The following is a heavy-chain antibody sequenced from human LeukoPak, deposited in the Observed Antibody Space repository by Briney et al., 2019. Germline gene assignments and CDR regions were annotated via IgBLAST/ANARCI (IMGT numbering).Heavy chain of an antibody. V-gene: IGHV3-11*01. CDR2: ISSSGSTI. CDR1: GFTFSSYA. D-gene: IGHD6-19*01. CDR3: ARVEDSSGWLYYFDY. Sequence: GGSLRLSCAASGFTFSSYAMSWIRQAPGKGLEWVSYISSSGSTIYYADSVKGRFTISRDNAKNSLYLQMNSLRAEDTAVYYCARVEDSSGWLYYFDYWGQGTLVTVSS. J-gene: IGHJ4*02.